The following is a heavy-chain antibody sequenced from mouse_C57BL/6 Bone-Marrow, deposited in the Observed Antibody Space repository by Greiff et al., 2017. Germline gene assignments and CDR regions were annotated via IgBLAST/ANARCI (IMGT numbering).Heavy chain of an antibody. J-gene: IGHJ3*01. V-gene: IGHV5-16*01. CDR3: ARGGGSSYGFAY. D-gene: IGHD1-1*01. CDR2: ITYDGSST. Sequence: EVHLVESEGGLVQPGSSMKLSCTASGFTFSDYYMAWVRQVPEKGLEWVANITYDGSSTYYLDSLKSRFIISRDNAKNILYLQMSSLKSEDTATDYCARGGGSSYGFAYWGQGTLVTVSA. CDR1: GFTFSDYY.